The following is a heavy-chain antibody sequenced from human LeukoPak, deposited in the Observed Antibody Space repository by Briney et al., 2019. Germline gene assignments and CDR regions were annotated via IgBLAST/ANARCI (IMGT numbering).Heavy chain of an antibody. Sequence: PGGSLRLSCAASGFTFSSYGMHWVRQAPGKGLEWVAFIRYDGSNKYYADSVKGRFTISRDNSKNKLYLQMNSLRAEDTAVYYCAKDRWELLLSAFDIWGQGTMVTVSS. D-gene: IGHD1-26*01. V-gene: IGHV3-30*02. CDR2: IRYDGSNK. J-gene: IGHJ3*02. CDR1: GFTFSSYG. CDR3: AKDRWELLLSAFDI.